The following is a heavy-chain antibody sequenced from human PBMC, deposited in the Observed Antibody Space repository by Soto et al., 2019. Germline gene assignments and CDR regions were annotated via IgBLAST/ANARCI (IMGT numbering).Heavy chain of an antibody. Sequence: GASVKVSCKASGYTFTSYYMHWVRQAPGQGLEWMGIINPSGGSTSYAQKFQGRVTMTRDTSTSTVYMELSSLRSEDTAVYYCARDSVSGPDSSGYYYDYWGQGTLVTVSS. D-gene: IGHD3-22*01. J-gene: IGHJ4*02. CDR3: ARDSVSGPDSSGYYYDY. CDR2: INPSGGST. CDR1: GYTFTSYY. V-gene: IGHV1-46*01.